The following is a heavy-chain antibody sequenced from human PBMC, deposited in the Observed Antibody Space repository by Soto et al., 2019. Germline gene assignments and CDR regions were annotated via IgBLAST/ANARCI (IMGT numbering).Heavy chain of an antibody. J-gene: IGHJ3*01. D-gene: IGHD2-21*02. CDR3: VRGDKGGFDL. Sequence: GSLRLSCAASGFTFNYYWMHCVRQAPGQGLVWVSHIHSDGSTTTYADSVKGRFTISRDNAKNTLYLQMNSLRAEDTAMYYCVRGDKGGFDLWGQGTTVTVSS. CDR1: GFTFNYYW. CDR2: IHSDGSTT. V-gene: IGHV3-74*01.